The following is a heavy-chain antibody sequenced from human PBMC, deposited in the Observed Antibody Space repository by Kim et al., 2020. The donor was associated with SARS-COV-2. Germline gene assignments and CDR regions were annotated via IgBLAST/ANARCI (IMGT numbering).Heavy chain of an antibody. V-gene: IGHV3-11*06. J-gene: IGHJ6*02. Sequence: VKGRFTISRDNAKNVLYLPMNGLRAEDTAVYYCAGDLGYCAWVDYYDGMDVWGQGTTVTVSS. CDR3: AGDLGYCAWVDYYDGMDV. D-gene: IGHD3-16*01.